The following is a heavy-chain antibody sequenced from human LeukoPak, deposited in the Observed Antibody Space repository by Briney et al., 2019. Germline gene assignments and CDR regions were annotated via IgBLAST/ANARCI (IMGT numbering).Heavy chain of an antibody. V-gene: IGHV4-59*08. CDR3: ARLADGHNLRYFDY. D-gene: IGHD5-24*01. CDR1: GDSIRGYY. Sequence: PSETLSLTCTVSGDSIRGYYWTWIRQAPGKGLEWIGYIYYSGSTTYNPSFKSRVTMSVDTSKNQFSLNLSSVIAADTAVYYCARLADGHNLRYFDYWGQGTLVTVSS. CDR2: IYYSGST. J-gene: IGHJ4*02.